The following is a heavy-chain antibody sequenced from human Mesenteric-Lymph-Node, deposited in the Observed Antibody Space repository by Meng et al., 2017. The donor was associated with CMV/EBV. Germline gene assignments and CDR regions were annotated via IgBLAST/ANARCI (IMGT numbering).Heavy chain of an antibody. V-gene: IGHV4-30-2*01. CDR1: GDSISSGGYS. Sequence: LTCAGSGDSISSGGYSWSWIRQPPGQGLEWIGYIYHSGSTYYNPSLKSRVTISVDRSKNQFSLNLSSVTAADTAVYYCARGTNYYFDYWGQGSLVTVSS. J-gene: IGHJ4*02. CDR3: ARGTNYYFDY. CDR2: IYHSGST. D-gene: IGHD4/OR15-4a*01.